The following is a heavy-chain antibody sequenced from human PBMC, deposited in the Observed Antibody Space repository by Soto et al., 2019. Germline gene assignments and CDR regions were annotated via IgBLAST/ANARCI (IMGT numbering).Heavy chain of an antibody. V-gene: IGHV3-15*01. CDR2: IKSRIDGGRV. D-gene: IGHD1-7*01. J-gene: IGHJ4*02. CDR1: GFPFSKAW. Sequence: EVQLVESGGGLVQPGGSLTLSCAVSGFPFSKAWMSWVRQAPGKGLEWIGRIKSRIDGGRVDYAAPVQGRFTISRDDSENTLFLQMNSLKTEDTAVYYCTTSVTGTPRAIDYWGQGTLVTVSS. CDR3: TTSVTGTPRAIDY.